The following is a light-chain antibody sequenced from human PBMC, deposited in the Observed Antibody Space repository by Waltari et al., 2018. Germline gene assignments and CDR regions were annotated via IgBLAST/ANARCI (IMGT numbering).Light chain of an antibody. CDR1: SSYVGNYNL. J-gene: IGLJ1*01. CDR2: EAT. CDR3: CSYAGLGIYV. V-gene: IGLV2-23*01. Sequence: QSGLTQPASVSGSPGPSIPISCTGPSSYVGNYNLVSWYKQYPGTAPKLLVYEATTRTSGVSVRFSGSKSGNTASLTIYGLQAEDEADYYCCSYAGLGIYVFGTGTKVTVL.